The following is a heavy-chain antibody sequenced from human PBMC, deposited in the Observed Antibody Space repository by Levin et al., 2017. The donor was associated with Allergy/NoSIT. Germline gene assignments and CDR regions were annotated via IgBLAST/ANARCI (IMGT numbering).Heavy chain of an antibody. CDR3: ARHPDISREFDY. CDR2: IDPSDSYT. D-gene: IGHD6-13*01. V-gene: IGHV5-10-1*01. Sequence: GESLKISCKGSGYSLTGYWISWVRQMPGKGLEWLGRIDPSDSYTDYSPSFQGHVTLSADKSITTAYLQWSSLKASDTAMYYCARHPDISREFDYWGQGTLVAVSS. CDR1: GYSLTGYW. J-gene: IGHJ4*02.